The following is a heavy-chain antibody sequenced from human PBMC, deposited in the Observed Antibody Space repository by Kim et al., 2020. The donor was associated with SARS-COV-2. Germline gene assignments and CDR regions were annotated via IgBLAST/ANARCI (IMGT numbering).Heavy chain of an antibody. V-gene: IGHV3-74*01. Sequence: GGSLRLSCAASGFTFSNYWMHWVRQAPGKGLVWVARIKTDGSDIKYADSVKGRFTTSRDNAKNTLFLQMNSLRAEDTAVYYCVRETAQAGYYCMDVWGKGTTVTVSS. J-gene: IGHJ6*04. CDR1: GFTFSNYW. CDR3: VRETAQAGYYCMDV. CDR2: IKTDGSDI.